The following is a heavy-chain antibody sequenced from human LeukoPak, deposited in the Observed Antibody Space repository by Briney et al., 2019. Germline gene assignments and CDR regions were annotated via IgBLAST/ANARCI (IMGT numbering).Heavy chain of an antibody. CDR3: AKGSYSSAWYPDY. Sequence: GGSLRLSCAASGFTFSSYAMHWVRQAPGKGLEGGAVILYDGSNKYYADSVEGRFTISRDNSKNTLSLQMNSLRLEDTAIYYCAKGSYSSAWYPDYWGQGTLVTVSS. CDR1: GFTFSSYA. V-gene: IGHV3-30*18. CDR2: ILYDGSNK. J-gene: IGHJ4*02. D-gene: IGHD6-19*01.